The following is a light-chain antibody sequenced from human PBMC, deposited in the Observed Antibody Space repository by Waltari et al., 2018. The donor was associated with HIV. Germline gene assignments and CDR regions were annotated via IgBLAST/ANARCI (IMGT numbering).Light chain of an antibody. CDR3: LLSYGGPRV. CDR2: DTS. J-gene: IGLJ2*01. CDR1: TGAVTSGPS. V-gene: IGLV7-46*01. Sequence: QAVVTQETSLTVSPGGTVTLTCGSSTGAVTSGPSPYWFQQRPGQAPRTLIHDTSNKHSWTPARFSGSLLGGKAALTLSGAQPEDEAEYYCLLSYGGPRVFGGGTKLTVL.